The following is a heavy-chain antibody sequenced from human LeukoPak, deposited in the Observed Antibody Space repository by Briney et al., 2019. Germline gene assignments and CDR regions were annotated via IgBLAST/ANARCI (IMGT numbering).Heavy chain of an antibody. D-gene: IGHD5-24*01. CDR1: GFTFSNYW. CDR3: AKIGDGYNYGIDY. CDR2: ISGSGGST. J-gene: IGHJ4*02. Sequence: GGSLRLSCAASGFTFSNYWIHWVRQAPGEGLEWVSAISGSGGSTYYADSVKGRFTISGDNSKNTLYLQMNSLRAEDTAVYYCAKIGDGYNYGIDYWGQGTLVTVSS. V-gene: IGHV3-23*01.